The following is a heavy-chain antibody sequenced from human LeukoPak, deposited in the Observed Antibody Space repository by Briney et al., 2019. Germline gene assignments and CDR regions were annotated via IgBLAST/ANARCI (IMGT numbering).Heavy chain of an antibody. J-gene: IGHJ4*02. CDR3: AKGPYYYDSSGYLDY. CDR2: RWYDGSTK. V-gene: IGHV3-33*06. CDR1: GFTFSSDG. D-gene: IGHD3-22*01. Sequence: GGSLRLSCAASGFTFSSDGMHWVRQAPGKGLEWVAVRWYDGSTKYYADSVKGRFTISRDNSKNTLYLQMTSLRAEDTAVYYCAKGPYYYDSSGYLDYWGQGTLVTVSS.